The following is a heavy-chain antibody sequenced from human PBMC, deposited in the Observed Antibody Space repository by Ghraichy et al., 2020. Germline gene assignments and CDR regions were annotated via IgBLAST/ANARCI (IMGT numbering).Heavy chain of an antibody. Sequence: GGSLRLSCAASGFDFSIYTINWVRQAPGRGLEWVSSISSRSSIIYYADSVKGRFTISSDNAKKSLYLHMNSLRAEDMATYYCARPLGGIESAGCPDHWGHRTLVTVSS. CDR1: GFDFSIYT. J-gene: IGHJ4*01. V-gene: IGHV3-21*01. CDR3: ARPLGGIESAGCPDH. CDR2: ISSRSSII. D-gene: IGHD1-26*01.